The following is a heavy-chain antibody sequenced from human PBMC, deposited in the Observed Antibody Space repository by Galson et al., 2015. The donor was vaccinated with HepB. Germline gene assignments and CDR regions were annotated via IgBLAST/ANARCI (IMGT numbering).Heavy chain of an antibody. Sequence: QSGAEVKKPGESLKISCKGSGYSFTSYWIGWVRQMPGKGLEWMGIIYPGDSDTRFSPSFQGQVTISADKSISTAYLQWSSLKASDTAMYYCARGRDKVGDLLNRTPPLRSHDAFDIWGQGTMVTVSS. CDR3: ARGRDKVGDLLNRTPPLRSHDAFDI. V-gene: IGHV5-51*03. J-gene: IGHJ3*02. CDR2: IYPGDSDT. CDR1: GYSFTSYW. D-gene: IGHD2-15*01.